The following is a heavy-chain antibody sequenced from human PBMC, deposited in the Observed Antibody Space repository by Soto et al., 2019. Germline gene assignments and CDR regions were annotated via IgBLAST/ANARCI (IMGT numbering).Heavy chain of an antibody. CDR3: ARGGVSYYYYMDV. Sequence: GGSLRLSCAASGFTFSSYWMSWVRQAPGKGLEWVANIKQDGSEKYYVDSVKGRFTISRDNAKNSLYLQMNSLRAEDTAVYYCARGGVSYYYYMDVWGKGTTVTVSS. V-gene: IGHV3-7*01. CDR1: GFTFSSYW. CDR2: IKQDGSEK. J-gene: IGHJ6*03.